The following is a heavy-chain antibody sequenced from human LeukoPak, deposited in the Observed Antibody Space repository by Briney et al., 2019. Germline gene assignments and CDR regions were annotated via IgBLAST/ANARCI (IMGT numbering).Heavy chain of an antibody. D-gene: IGHD2/OR15-2a*01. CDR2: IYYSGST. J-gene: IGHJ4*02. CDR3: ARAVSYYGLFYFDY. V-gene: IGHV4-59*07. Sequence: SDTLSLTCTVSSGSISSYYWSWIRQPPGKELKGIGNIYYSGSTNYSTSLKSRVTISVDTSKNQFSLKLTSVTAADTAVYFCARAVSYYGLFYFDYWGQGTLVTVSS. CDR1: SGSISSYY.